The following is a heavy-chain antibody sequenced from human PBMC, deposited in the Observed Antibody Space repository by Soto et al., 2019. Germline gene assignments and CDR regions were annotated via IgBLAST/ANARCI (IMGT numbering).Heavy chain of an antibody. CDR2: IYYSGTT. J-gene: IGHJ3*02. CDR1: GGSISSGGYY. D-gene: IGHD3-10*01. Sequence: SETLSLTCTVSGGSISSGGYYWSWIRQHPGEGLEWIGYIYYSGTTHHNPSLKSRATFSVDTSKNQFSLRLSSVTAADTAVYYCAREESGKRRGFVFDIWCQGTVVTVSS. V-gene: IGHV4-31*03. CDR3: AREESGKRRGFVFDI.